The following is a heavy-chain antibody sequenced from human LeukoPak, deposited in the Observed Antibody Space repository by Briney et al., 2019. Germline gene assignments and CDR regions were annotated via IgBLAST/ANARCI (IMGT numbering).Heavy chain of an antibody. Sequence: GGSLRLSCAASGFTFSTYAMSWVRQAPGKGLDWVSSISSSSSYIYYADSVKGRFTISRDNAKNSPYLQMNSPRAEDTAVYYCARERSPKYFNLWGRGTLVTVSS. CDR3: ARERSPKYFNL. J-gene: IGHJ2*01. D-gene: IGHD3-3*01. CDR1: GFTFSTYA. V-gene: IGHV3-21*01. CDR2: ISSSSSYI.